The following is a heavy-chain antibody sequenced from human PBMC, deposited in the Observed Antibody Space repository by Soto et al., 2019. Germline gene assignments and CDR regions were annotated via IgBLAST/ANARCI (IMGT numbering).Heavy chain of an antibody. CDR1: GGSISSGGYS. CDR3: ARAGSPDIWWGGYYFDY. J-gene: IGHJ4*02. D-gene: IGHD2-21*01. V-gene: IGHV4-30-2*01. Sequence: QLQLQESGSGLVKPSQTLSLTCAVSGGSISSGGYSWSWIRQPPGKGLEWIGYIYHSGSTYYNPSLKSRVTISVDRSKNQFSLKLSSVTAADTAVYYCARAGSPDIWWGGYYFDYWGQGTLVTVSS. CDR2: IYHSGST.